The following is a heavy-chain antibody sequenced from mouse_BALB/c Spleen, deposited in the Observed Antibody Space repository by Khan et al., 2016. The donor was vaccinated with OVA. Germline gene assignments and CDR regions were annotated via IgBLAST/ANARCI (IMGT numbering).Heavy chain of an antibody. Sequence: EVELVESGGGLVQPGGSLKLSCAASGFTFSGYGMSWVRQTPDKRLELVATINSNGGTSYYPDSVKGRFTISRDNAKNTLHLQMSSLKSEDTAMYYCARVYYRYDEGYWYFDVWGAGTTVTVS. J-gene: IGHJ1*01. CDR3: ARVYYRYDEGYWYFDV. CDR2: INSNGGTS. D-gene: IGHD2-14*01. V-gene: IGHV5-6-3*01. CDR1: GFTFSGYG.